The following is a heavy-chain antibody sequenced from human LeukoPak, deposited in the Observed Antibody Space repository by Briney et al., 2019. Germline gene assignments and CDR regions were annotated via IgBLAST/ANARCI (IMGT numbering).Heavy chain of an antibody. V-gene: IGHV1-18*01. CDR1: GYTFTSYG. D-gene: IGHD3-22*01. CDR3: ARVAYDSSGSYFDY. CDR2: ISAYNGNT. Sequence: GASVKVSCKASGYTFTSYGISWVRQAPGQGLEWVGWISAYNGNTNYAKKLQGRVTMTTDTSTSTAYMERRSMRSDDTAVYYCARVAYDSSGSYFDYWGQGTLVTVSS. J-gene: IGHJ4*02.